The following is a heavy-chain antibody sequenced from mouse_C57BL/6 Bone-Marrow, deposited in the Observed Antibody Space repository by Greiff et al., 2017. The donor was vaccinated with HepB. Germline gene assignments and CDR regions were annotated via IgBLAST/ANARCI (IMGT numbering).Heavy chain of an antibody. Sequence: EVQLQQSGPELVKPGASVKISCKASGYTFTDYYMNWVKQSHGKSLEWIGDINPNNGGTSYNQKFKGKATLTVDKSSSTAYMELRSLTSEDSAVYYCARYIGLLNFDYWGQGTTLTVSS. CDR2: INPNNGGT. J-gene: IGHJ2*01. CDR3: ARYIGLLNFDY. CDR1: GYTFTDYY. V-gene: IGHV1-26*01. D-gene: IGHD2-3*01.